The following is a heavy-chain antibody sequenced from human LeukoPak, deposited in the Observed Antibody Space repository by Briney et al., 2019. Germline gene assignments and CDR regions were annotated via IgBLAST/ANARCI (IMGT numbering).Heavy chain of an antibody. V-gene: IGHV3-23*01. CDR3: AKAATALEYYFDY. J-gene: IGHJ4*02. CDR1: GFTFSSYA. Sequence: GGSLRLSCAASGFTFSSYAMSWVRQAPGKGLEWVSIISVSGGSTYYADSVKGRFTISRDNSKNTLYLQMNSLRAEDTAVYYCAKAATALEYYFDYWGQGTLVTVSS. D-gene: IGHD5-12*01. CDR2: ISVSGGST.